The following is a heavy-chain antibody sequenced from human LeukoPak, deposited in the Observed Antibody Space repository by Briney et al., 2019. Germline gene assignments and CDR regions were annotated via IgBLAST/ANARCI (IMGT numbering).Heavy chain of an antibody. V-gene: IGHV4-34*01. CDR1: GGSFSGYY. J-gene: IGHJ6*03. D-gene: IGHD3-10*01. CDR2: INHSGST. CDR3: ARRITMVRGVKYYYYMDV. Sequence: SETLSLTCAVYGGSFSGYYWSWIRQPPGKGLEWIGEINHSGSTKYNPSLKSRVTISVDTSKNQFSLKLSSVSAADTAVYYCARRITMVRGVKYYYYMDVWGKGTTVTVSS.